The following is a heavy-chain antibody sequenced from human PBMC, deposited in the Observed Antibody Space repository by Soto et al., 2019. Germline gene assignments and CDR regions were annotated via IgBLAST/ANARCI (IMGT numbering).Heavy chain of an antibody. J-gene: IGHJ6*02. V-gene: IGHV1-69*13. CDR1: GGTFSSYA. D-gene: IGHD3-3*01. Sequence: GASVKVSCKASGGTFSSYAISWVRQAPGQGLEWMGGIIPIFGTANYAQKFQGRVTITADESTSTAYMELSSLRSEDTAVYYFARVYDFWSGDYYYYGMDVWGQGTTVTVSS. CDR3: ARVYDFWSGDYYYYGMDV. CDR2: IIPIFGTA.